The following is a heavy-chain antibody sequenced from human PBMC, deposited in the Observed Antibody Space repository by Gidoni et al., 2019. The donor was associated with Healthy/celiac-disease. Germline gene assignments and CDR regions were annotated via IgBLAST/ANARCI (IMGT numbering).Heavy chain of an antibody. Sequence: QVQLQESGPGLVKPSETLSLTCTVSGGSISSYYWSWIRQPPGKGLEWLGYIYYSGSTNYNPSLKSRVTISVDTSKNQFSLKLSSVTAADTAVYYCARAGLRFLEIGYWGQGTLVTVSS. CDR1: GGSISSYY. V-gene: IGHV4-59*01. CDR2: IYYSGST. J-gene: IGHJ4*02. CDR3: ARAGLRFLEIGY. D-gene: IGHD3-3*01.